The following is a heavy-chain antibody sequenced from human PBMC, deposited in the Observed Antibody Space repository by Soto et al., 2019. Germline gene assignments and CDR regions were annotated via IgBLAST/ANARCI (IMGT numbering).Heavy chain of an antibody. J-gene: IGHJ4*02. CDR2: VSGSGADT. CDR3: ANGANYNSGSFDY. Sequence: SVRLSWAASGFGFTSYAMNWIRQAPGKGLEWVSIVSGSGADTYYADSVKGRFTISRDNSKDTLYLQMNSLRAEDTAVYYCANGANYNSGSFDYWGQGTLVTVSS. D-gene: IGHD3-10*01. CDR1: GFGFTSYA. V-gene: IGHV3-23*01.